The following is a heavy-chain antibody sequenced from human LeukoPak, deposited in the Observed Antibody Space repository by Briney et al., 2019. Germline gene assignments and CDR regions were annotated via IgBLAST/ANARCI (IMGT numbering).Heavy chain of an antibody. CDR1: GFTFSSYG. D-gene: IGHD1-26*01. V-gene: IGHV3-33*01. CDR3: ARDSSRGSYTFDY. Sequence: TGGSLRLSCAASGFTFSSYGMHWARQAPGKGLEWVAVIWYDGSNKYYADSVKGRFTISRDNSKNTLYLQMNSLRAEDTAVYYCARDSSRGSYTFDYWGQGTLVTVSS. J-gene: IGHJ4*02. CDR2: IWYDGSNK.